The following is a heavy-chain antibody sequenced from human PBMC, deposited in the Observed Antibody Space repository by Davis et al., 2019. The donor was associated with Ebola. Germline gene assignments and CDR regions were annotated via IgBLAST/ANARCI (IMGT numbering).Heavy chain of an antibody. CDR1: GFTSSSYA. V-gene: IGHV3-23*01. CDR3: AKPPNNIVEAIYYFDY. CDR2: ISGRGGST. J-gene: IGHJ4*02. D-gene: IGHD1-26*01. Sequence: PGGSLRPSCPPSGFTSSSYAMSWVRQAPGKGLERGPRISGRGGSTYAAQSVKGRFTISRDNSQKTLYMQMNSLRAEDTAVYYCAKPPNNIVEAIYYFDYWGQGTLVTVSS.